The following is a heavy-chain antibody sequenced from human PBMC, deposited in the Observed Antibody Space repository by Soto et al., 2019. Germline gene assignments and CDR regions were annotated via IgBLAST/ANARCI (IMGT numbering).Heavy chain of an antibody. CDR3: AKRRQLGDYYYYGMDV. Sequence: QVHLVESGGGVVQPGKSLRLSCAASGFTFSSYGMHWVRQAPGMRLEWVAIISYDGSNQYYADSVKGRFTISRHNSKNTLYLQMNSLRAEDTAVYYCAKRRQLGDYYYYGMDVWSQGTTVTVSS. CDR2: ISYDGSNQ. J-gene: IGHJ6*02. D-gene: IGHD3-10*01. CDR1: GFTFSSYG. V-gene: IGHV3-30*18.